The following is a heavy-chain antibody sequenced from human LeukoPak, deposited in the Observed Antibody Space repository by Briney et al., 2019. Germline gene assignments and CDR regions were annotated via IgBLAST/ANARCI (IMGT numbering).Heavy chain of an antibody. V-gene: IGHV3-53*01. Sequence: PGGSLRLSCAASGFTFSNYAMDWVRQAPGKGLEWVSAVYSGGSTFYADSVKGRFTISRDNSKNTLYLQISSLRAEDTAVYYCALLGAAGREYFQHWGQGTLVTVSS. CDR3: ALLGAAGREYFQH. D-gene: IGHD6-13*01. J-gene: IGHJ1*01. CDR2: VYSGGST. CDR1: GFTFSNYA.